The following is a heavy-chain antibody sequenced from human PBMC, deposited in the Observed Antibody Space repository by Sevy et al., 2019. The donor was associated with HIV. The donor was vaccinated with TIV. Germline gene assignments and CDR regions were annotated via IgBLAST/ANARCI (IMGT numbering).Heavy chain of an antibody. CDR3: ASGRQKQWLVR. V-gene: IGHV4-34*01. CDR2: INHSGST. Sequence: SETLSLTCAVYGGSFSGYYWSWIRQPPGKGLEWIGEINHSGSTNYNLSLKSRVTISVDTSKNQFSLKLSPVTAADTAVYYCASGRQKQWLVRWGQGTLLTVSS. CDR1: GGSFSGYY. J-gene: IGHJ4*02. D-gene: IGHD6-19*01.